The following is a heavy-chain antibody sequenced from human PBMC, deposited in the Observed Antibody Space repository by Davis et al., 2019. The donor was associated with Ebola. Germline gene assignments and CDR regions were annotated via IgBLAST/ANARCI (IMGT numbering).Heavy chain of an antibody. CDR1: GFSSSHYW. Sequence: GESLKISCAVSGFSSSHYWMTWFRQAPGRGLEWVANINEDGSEMKYADSVKGRFTISRDNAKNSLYLQMNSLRAEDTAVYYCARRVDYWGQGTLVTVSS. V-gene: IGHV3-7*03. J-gene: IGHJ4*02. CDR2: INEDGSEM. CDR3: ARRVDY.